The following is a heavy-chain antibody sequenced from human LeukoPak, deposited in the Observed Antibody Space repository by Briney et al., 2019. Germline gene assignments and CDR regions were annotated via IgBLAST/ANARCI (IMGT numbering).Heavy chain of an antibody. V-gene: IGHV4-4*02. CDR1: GGSISSGNW. D-gene: IGHD1-14*01. J-gene: IGHJ4*02. CDR2: IFQSGST. Sequence: PSETLSLTCSVSGGSISSGNWWSWVRQPPGKGLEWIGEIFQSGSTNYNPSLKSRLTISVDTSKTQFSLKLSSVTAADTAVYYWARNAAYNLDYGGQGTLVTVSS. CDR3: ARNAAYNLDY.